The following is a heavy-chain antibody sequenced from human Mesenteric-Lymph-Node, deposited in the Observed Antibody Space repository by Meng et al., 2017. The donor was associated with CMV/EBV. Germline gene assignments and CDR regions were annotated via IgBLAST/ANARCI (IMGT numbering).Heavy chain of an antibody. J-gene: IGHJ4*02. V-gene: IGHV4-61*01. D-gene: IGHD2-2*01. CDR1: GSVSSGSYY. CDR3: ARGDCSSTSCYRPFDY. Sequence: GSVSSGSYYWTWIRQPPGKGLEWIGYIYNSRNTYYNPSLKSRVTISVDTSKNQFSLKLSSVTAADTAVYYCARGDCSSTSCYRPFDYWGRGTLVTVSS. CDR2: IYNSRNT.